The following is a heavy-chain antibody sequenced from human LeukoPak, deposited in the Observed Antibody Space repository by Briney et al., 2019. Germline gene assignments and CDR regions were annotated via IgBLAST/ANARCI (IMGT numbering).Heavy chain of an antibody. CDR1: GFIFTDYT. Sequence: GGSLRLSCAASGFIFTDYTMHWVRQPPGKGLEWVSLIDWDGGTTYYADSVKGRFTISRDNSKKSLYLQMNGLRTEDTALYYCAKDSGDTSGYTFDYWGQGTLVTVSS. CDR3: AKDSGDTSGYTFDY. J-gene: IGHJ4*02. V-gene: IGHV3-43*01. CDR2: IDWDGGTT. D-gene: IGHD3-22*01.